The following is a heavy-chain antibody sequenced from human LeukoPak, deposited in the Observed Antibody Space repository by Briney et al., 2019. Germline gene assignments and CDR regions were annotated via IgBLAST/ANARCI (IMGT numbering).Heavy chain of an antibody. V-gene: IGHV1-2*02. J-gene: IGHJ5*02. D-gene: IGHD2-2*02. CDR2: INPNSGGT. CDR3: ARVAGGRYCSSTSCYMRGWFDP. CDR1: GYTFTGYY. Sequence: GASVKVSCKGSGYTFTGYYMHWVRQAPGQGLEWMGWINPNSGGTNYAQKFQGRVTITADEFTSTAYMELSSLRSEDTAVYYCARVAGGRYCSSTSCYMRGWFDPWGQGTLVTVSS.